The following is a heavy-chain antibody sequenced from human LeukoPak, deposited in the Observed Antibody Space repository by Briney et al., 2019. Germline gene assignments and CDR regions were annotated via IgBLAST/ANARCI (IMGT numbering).Heavy chain of an antibody. J-gene: IGHJ4*02. Sequence: GGSLRLSCAASGFTFRSYDMQWVRQAPGKGLEWVAVISYDGSNKYYADSVKGRFTISRDNSKNTLFLQMNSLRVEDTSVYYCAKARGYYGSGSSYFDYWGQGTLVTVSS. D-gene: IGHD3-10*01. CDR1: GFTFRSYD. CDR3: AKARGYYGSGSSYFDY. CDR2: ISYDGSNK. V-gene: IGHV3-30*04.